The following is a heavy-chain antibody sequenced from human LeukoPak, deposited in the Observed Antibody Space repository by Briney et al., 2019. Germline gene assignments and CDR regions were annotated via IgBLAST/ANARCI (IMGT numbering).Heavy chain of an antibody. Sequence: SETLSLTCTVSGGSVSSGSYYWSWIRQPPGKGLEWIGYIYYSGSTNYNPSLKSRVTISVDTSKNQFSLKLSSVTAADTAVYYCARGGYSYGTFDPWGQGTLVTVSS. J-gene: IGHJ5*02. V-gene: IGHV4-61*01. D-gene: IGHD5-18*01. CDR3: ARGGYSYGTFDP. CDR1: GGSVSSGSYY. CDR2: IYYSGST.